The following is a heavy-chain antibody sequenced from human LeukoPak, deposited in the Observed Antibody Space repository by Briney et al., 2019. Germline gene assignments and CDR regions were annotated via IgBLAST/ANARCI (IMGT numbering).Heavy chain of an antibody. D-gene: IGHD3-22*01. CDR3: ARGYRRNHYYDSSGYSSDAFDI. J-gene: IGHJ3*02. CDR1: GGTFSSYA. Sequence: GSSVKVSCKASGGTFSSYAISWVRQAPGQGLEWMGGIIPIFGTANYAQKFQGRVTITADESTSTAYMELSSLRSEDTAVYYCARGYRRNHYYDSSGYSSDAFDIWGQGTMVTVSS. V-gene: IGHV1-69*01. CDR2: IIPIFGTA.